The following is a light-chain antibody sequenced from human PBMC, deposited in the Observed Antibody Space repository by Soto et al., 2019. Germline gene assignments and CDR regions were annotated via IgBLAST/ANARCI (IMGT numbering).Light chain of an antibody. J-gene: IGKJ2*01. CDR2: WAS. V-gene: IGKV4-1*01. Sequence: DIVMTQSPDSLAVSLGERATINCKSSQSVLFSSNNKNYLAWYQQKPGQPPKLLIYWASTRESGVPDRFSGSGSGTDFTLTISSLQAGDAAVYFCQQSYSTPRTFGQGTKLEIK. CDR1: QSVLFSSNNKNY. CDR3: QQSYSTPRT.